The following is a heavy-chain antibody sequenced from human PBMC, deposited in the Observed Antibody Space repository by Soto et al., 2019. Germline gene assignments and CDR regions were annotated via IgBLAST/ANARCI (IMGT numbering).Heavy chain of an antibody. V-gene: IGHV3-74*01. J-gene: IGHJ4*02. D-gene: IGHD4-17*01. CDR3: ARLPGVYGDYGIDF. CDR1: GFTFSSYW. Sequence: PGGSLRLSCAASGFTFSSYWMHWVRQAPGKGLVWVSRINSDGSSTSYADSVKGRFTISRDNAKNTLYLQMNSLRAEDTAVYYCARLPGVYGDYGIDFWGQGTLVTVSS. CDR2: INSDGSST.